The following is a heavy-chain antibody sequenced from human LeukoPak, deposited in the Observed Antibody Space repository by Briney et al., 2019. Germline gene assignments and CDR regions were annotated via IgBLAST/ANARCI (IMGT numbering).Heavy chain of an antibody. CDR3: ATGLLLWFGELSLFDY. CDR1: GYTLTELS. J-gene: IGHJ4*02. Sequence: ASVKVSCKVSGYTLTELSMHWVRQAPGKGLEWMGGFDPEDGETIYAQKFQGRVTMTEDTSTDTAYMELSSLRSEDTAVYCCATGLLLWFGELSLFDYWGQGTLVTVSS. D-gene: IGHD3-10*01. V-gene: IGHV1-24*01. CDR2: FDPEDGET.